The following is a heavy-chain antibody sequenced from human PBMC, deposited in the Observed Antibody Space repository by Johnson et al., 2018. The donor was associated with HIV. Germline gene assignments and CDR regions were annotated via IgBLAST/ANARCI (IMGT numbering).Heavy chain of an antibody. CDR2: ISYDGSHK. CDR1: GFTFSSYA. D-gene: IGHD5-18*01. J-gene: IGHJ3*02. Sequence: VHLVESGGGVVQPGRSLRLSCAASGFTFSSYAMHWVRQAPGKGLEWVAVISYDGSHKYYADSVKGRFTISRDNSKNPLYLELNSLRAEDTAVYYCTRLPSGYSRDAFDIWGQGTMVTVSS. V-gene: IGHV3-30*04. CDR3: TRLPSGYSRDAFDI.